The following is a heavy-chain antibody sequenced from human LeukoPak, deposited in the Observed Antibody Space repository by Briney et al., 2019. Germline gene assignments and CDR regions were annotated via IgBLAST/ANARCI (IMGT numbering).Heavy chain of an antibody. J-gene: IGHJ3*02. CDR3: AVSRSGSIFVFDI. D-gene: IGHD2-15*01. CDR2: IYYTGST. CDR1: GGSISSYH. Sequence: SETLSLTCTVSGGSISSYHWSWIRQPPGKGLEWIGYIYYTGSTDYTPALKSRVTISVDMSKNQFSLKLSSVTAADTAVYYCAVSRSGSIFVFDIWGQGTMVTVSS. V-gene: IGHV4-59*01.